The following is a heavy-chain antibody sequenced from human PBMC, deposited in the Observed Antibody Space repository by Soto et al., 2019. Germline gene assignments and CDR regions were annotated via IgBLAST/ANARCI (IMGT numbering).Heavy chain of an antibody. D-gene: IGHD2-2*02. CDR1: GGTFSSYA. CDR2: IIPIFGTA. V-gene: IGHV1-69*13. J-gene: IGHJ5*02. CDR3: AGGIVVVQADIRPGSWFDT. Sequence: ASVKVSCKASGGTFSSYAISWVRQAPGQGLEWMGGIIPIFGTANYAQKFQGRVTITADESTSTAYMELSSLRSEDTAVYYCAGGIVVVQADIRPGSWFDTWGQGTLVTVSS.